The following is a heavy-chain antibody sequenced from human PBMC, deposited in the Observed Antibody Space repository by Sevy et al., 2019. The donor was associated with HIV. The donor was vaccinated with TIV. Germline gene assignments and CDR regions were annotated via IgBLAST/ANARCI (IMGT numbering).Heavy chain of an antibody. CDR1: GGSFSGYY. J-gene: IGHJ6*02. V-gene: IGHV4-34*01. Sequence: SETLSLTCAVYGGSFSGYYWSWIRQPPGKGLEWIGEINHSGSTNYNPSLKSRVTISVDTSKNQFSLKLSSVTAADTAVYYCARGLSSKYGMDVWGQGTTVTASS. CDR3: ARGLSSKYGMDV. D-gene: IGHD3-16*02. CDR2: INHSGST.